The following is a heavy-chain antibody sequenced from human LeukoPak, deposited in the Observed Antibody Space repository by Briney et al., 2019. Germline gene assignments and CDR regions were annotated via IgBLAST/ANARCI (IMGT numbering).Heavy chain of an antibody. CDR2: ISAYNGDT. J-gene: IGHJ3*02. V-gene: IGHV1-18*01. D-gene: IGHD5-24*01. Sequence: ASVKVSCKTSGYTFTNYGVSWVRQAPGQGLEWMGWISAYNGDTNYAQKFQGRVTMTTDTSTSTAYMELRSLRSDDTAVYYCARPREMATIRDAFDIWGQGTMVTVSS. CDR1: GYTFTNYG. CDR3: ARPREMATIRDAFDI.